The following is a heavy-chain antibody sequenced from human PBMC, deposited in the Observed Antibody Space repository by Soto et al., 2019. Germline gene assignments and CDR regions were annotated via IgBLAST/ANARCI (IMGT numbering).Heavy chain of an antibody. D-gene: IGHD3-22*01. V-gene: IGHV4-4*07. J-gene: IGHJ4*02. Sequence: PSETLSLTCTVSGDSISNYYWSWIRQAAGKGLEWIGHISTSGSTNYNPSLKSRVTMSVDTSKNQSSLRLNSVTAADTAVYYCARDKSQSGRYYYPFDSWGQGILVTVSS. CDR2: ISTSGST. CDR3: ARDKSQSGRYYYPFDS. CDR1: GDSISNYY.